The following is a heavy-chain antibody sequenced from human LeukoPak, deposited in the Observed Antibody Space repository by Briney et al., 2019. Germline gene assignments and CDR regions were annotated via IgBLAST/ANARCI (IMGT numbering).Heavy chain of an antibody. J-gene: IGHJ4*02. Sequence: PSETLSLTCTVSGGSISSYYWSWIRQPPGKGLEWIGEINHSGSTNYNPSLKSRVTISVDTSKNQFSLKLSSVTAADTAVYYCARGPNIVVVVAATWNFDYWGQGTLVTVSS. CDR3: ARGPNIVVVVAATWNFDY. D-gene: IGHD2-15*01. V-gene: IGHV4-34*01. CDR2: INHSGST. CDR1: GGSISSYY.